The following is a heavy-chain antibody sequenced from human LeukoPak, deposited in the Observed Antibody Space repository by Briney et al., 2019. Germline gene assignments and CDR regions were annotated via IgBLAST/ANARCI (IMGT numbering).Heavy chain of an antibody. CDR1: GYTFTNYD. CDR2: INPNSGGT. CDR3: ARGYQLPYYYYYYYMDV. J-gene: IGHJ6*03. D-gene: IGHD2-2*01. Sequence: ASVKVSCKASGYTFTNYDINWVRQAIGQGLEWMGWINPNSGGTNYAQKFQGRVTMTRDTSISTAYMELSRLRSDDTAVYYCARGYQLPYYYYYYYMDVWGKGTTVTVSS. V-gene: IGHV1-2*02.